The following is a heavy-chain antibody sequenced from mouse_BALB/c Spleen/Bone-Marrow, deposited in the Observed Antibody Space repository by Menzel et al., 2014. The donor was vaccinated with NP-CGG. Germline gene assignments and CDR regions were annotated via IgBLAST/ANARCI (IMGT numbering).Heavy chain of an antibody. V-gene: IGHV1S29*02. Sequence: VQLQQSGPELVKPGASVKISCKASGYTFTDYNMHWVKQSHGKSLEWIGYIHPYNGGTGYNQKFKSKATLTVDNSSSTAYMELRSLTSEDSAVYYCARREAVVADFDYWGQGTTLTVSS. CDR2: IHPYNGGT. CDR3: ARREAVVADFDY. D-gene: IGHD1-1*01. J-gene: IGHJ2*01. CDR1: GYTFTDYN.